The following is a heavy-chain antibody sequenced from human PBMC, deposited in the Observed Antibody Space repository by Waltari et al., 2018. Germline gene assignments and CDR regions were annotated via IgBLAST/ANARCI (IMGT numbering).Heavy chain of an antibody. D-gene: IGHD5-18*01. J-gene: IGHJ5*02. CDR2: ISYDGSNK. CDR1: GFTFSSYG. Sequence: QVQLVESGGGVVQPGRSLRLSCAASGFTFSSYGMPWVRQAPGKGLEWVAVISYDGSNKYYADSVKGRFTISRDNSKNTLYLQMNSLRAEDTAVYYCAKDHSTLPFDPWGQGTLVTVSS. V-gene: IGHV3-30*18. CDR3: AKDHSTLPFDP.